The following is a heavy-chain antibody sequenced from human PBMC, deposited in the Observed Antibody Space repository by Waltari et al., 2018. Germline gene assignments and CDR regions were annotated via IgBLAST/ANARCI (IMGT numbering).Heavy chain of an antibody. CDR3: ARLEDCSGGNCYSANHYPVDV. V-gene: IGHV4-34*01. CDR1: GGPFSSYY. D-gene: IGHD2-15*01. CDR2: INHAGNI. Sequence: QMQLQQWRAGLLKSSDTLSLTCAVQGGPFSSYYLTCLRHPPGKGLEWIGEINHAGNINFNPSLKSRVAISVDTPKKQFSLKLTSVTAADTAMYDCARLEDCSGGNCYSANHYPVDVWGPGTTVTVS. J-gene: IGHJ6*02.